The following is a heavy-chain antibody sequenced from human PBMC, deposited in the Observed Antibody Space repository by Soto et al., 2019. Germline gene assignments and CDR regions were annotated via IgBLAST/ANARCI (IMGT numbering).Heavy chain of an antibody. CDR2: IWYDGSNK. D-gene: IGHD3-9*01. Sequence: GGSLRLSCAASGFTFSGYGMHWVRQAPGKGLEWVAVIWYDGSNKYYADSVKGRFTISRDNSKNTLYLQMNSLRAEDTAVYYCARDLGDILTGLLGLFDYWGQGTLVTVSS. J-gene: IGHJ4*02. CDR3: ARDLGDILTGLLGLFDY. V-gene: IGHV3-33*01. CDR1: GFTFSGYG.